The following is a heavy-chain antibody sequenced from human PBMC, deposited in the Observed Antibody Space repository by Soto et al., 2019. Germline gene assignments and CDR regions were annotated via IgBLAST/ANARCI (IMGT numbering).Heavy chain of an antibody. CDR2: IIHILGIA. J-gene: IGHJ4*02. CDR3: AKGSGSCSVDY. CDR1: GGTFSSYT. V-gene: IGHV1-69*02. Sequence: QVQLVQSGAEVKKPGSSVKVSCKAAGGTFSSYTISRVRQAPGQGLEWMGRIIHILGIANYAQKLQGRVPIPEDQSTSTAYMELSRLGSELTAVFSCAKGSGSCSVDYWGQGTLVTVSS. D-gene: IGHD1-26*01.